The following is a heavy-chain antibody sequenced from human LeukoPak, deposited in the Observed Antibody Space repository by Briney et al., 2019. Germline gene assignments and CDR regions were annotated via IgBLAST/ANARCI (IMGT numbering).Heavy chain of an antibody. CDR2: IRYDGSNK. Sequence: GGSLRLSCAASGFTFSSYGMHWVRQAPGKGLEWVAFIRYDGSNKYYADSVKGRFTISRDNSKNTLYLQMNSLRAEDTAVYYCAKEDYCSGGSCCTEVKEAWGQGTLVTVSS. J-gene: IGHJ4*02. CDR3: AKEDYCSGGSCCTEVKEA. CDR1: GFTFSSYG. V-gene: IGHV3-30*02. D-gene: IGHD2-15*01.